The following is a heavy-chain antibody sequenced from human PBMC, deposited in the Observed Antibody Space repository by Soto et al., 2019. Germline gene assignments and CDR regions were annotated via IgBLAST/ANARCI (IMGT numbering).Heavy chain of an antibody. CDR1: GFTVSSNY. J-gene: IGHJ3*01. D-gene: IGHD1-26*01. Sequence: GGSLRLSCAASGFTVSSNYMSWVRQAPGKGLEWISIIYSAGNTYYADSVKGRFTISRDNSKNTLYLQMNSLRAEDTAVYYCAKEFRTSGSRNAFDLWGQGTMVTVSS. CDR3: AKEFRTSGSRNAFDL. V-gene: IGHV3-66*01. CDR2: IYSAGNT.